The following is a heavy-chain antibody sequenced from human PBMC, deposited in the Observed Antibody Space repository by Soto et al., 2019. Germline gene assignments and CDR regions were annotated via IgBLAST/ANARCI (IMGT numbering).Heavy chain of an antibody. CDR2: MSGSGDNA. V-gene: IGHV3-23*01. D-gene: IGHD3-3*01. Sequence: PGGSLRLSLTASGFIFSNYGMSWVRQAPGKGLEWVSIMSGSGDNAYYADSVKGRFTISRDNSKNTLHLQMNSLRAEDTAIYYCAKKITVYAVDPADYWGQGTLVTVSS. J-gene: IGHJ4*02. CDR3: AKKITVYAVDPADY. CDR1: GFIFSNYG.